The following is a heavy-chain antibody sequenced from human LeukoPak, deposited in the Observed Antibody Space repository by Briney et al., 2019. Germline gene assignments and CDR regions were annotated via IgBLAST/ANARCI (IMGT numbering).Heavy chain of an antibody. CDR2: TSSSGSTV. V-gene: IGHV3-11*04. D-gene: IGHD3-3*01. J-gene: IGHJ4*02. CDR3: ARNLLRFHPPGY. CDR1: GFTFSDYY. Sequence: GGSLRLSCAASGFTFSDYYMSWIRQAPGKGLELVSYTSSSGSTVYYADSVKGRFTISRDNAKNSLYLQMNSLRAEDTAVYSCARNLLRFHPPGYWGQGTLVTVSS.